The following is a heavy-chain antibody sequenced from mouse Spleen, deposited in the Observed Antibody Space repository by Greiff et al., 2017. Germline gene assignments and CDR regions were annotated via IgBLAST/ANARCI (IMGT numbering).Heavy chain of an antibody. CDR2: IDPENGNT. V-gene: IGHV14-1*02. CDR3: AFYYRYDVLDY. D-gene: IGHD2-14*01. CDR1: GFNIKDYY. J-gene: IGHJ2*01. Sequence: VQLKESGAELVRPGALVKLSCKASGFNIKDYYMHWVKQRPEQGLEWIGWIDPENGNTIYDPKFQGKASITADTSSNTAYLQLSSLTSEDTAVYYCAFYYRYDVLDYWGQGTTLTVSS.